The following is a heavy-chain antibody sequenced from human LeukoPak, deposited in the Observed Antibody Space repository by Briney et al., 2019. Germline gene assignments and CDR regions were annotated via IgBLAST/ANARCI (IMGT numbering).Heavy chain of an antibody. Sequence: GASVKVSCKASGYTFTSYYMHWVRQAPGQGLEWMGIINPSGGSTSYAQKFQGRVTMTRDTSTSTVYMELCSLRSEDTAVYYCAREKGIVGAIHDAFDIWGQGTMVTVSS. D-gene: IGHD1-26*01. CDR3: AREKGIVGAIHDAFDI. CDR2: INPSGGST. V-gene: IGHV1-46*03. CDR1: GYTFTSYY. J-gene: IGHJ3*02.